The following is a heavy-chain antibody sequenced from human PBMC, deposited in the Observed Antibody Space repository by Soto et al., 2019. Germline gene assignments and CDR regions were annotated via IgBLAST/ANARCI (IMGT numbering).Heavy chain of an antibody. Sequence: SETLSLTCSVSGVSITSYYWSWIRQSAGGGLEWMGRINTDGLSTYSPSFKSRLTTSLDTSKNQVSLRLISVTAADTAVYFCARVPVAVAATEDYYGLGVWGQGTTVTVS. J-gene: IGHJ6*02. CDR3: ARVPVAVAATEDYYGLGV. D-gene: IGHD2-15*01. V-gene: IGHV4-4*07. CDR2: INTDGLS. CDR1: GVSITSYY.